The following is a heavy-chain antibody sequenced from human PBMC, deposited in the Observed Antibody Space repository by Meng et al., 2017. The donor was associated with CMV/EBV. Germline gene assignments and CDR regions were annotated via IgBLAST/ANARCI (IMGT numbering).Heavy chain of an antibody. V-gene: IGHV3-21*01. Sequence: GESLKISCAASGFTFDNYGMHWVRQAPGKGLEWVSSISSSSSYIYYADSVKGRFTISRDNAKNSLYLQMNSLRAEDTAVYYCAREGNGYGYQLLRTPYYFDYWGQGTLVTVSS. CDR2: ISSSSSYI. CDR1: GFTFDNYG. CDR3: AREGNGYGYQLLRTPYYFDY. J-gene: IGHJ4*02. D-gene: IGHD2-2*01.